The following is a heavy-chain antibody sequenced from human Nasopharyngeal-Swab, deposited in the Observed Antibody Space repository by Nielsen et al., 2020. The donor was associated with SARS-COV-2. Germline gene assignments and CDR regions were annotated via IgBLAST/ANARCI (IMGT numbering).Heavy chain of an antibody. CDR1: GFTVSSNY. D-gene: IGHD2-8*01. J-gene: IGHJ3*02. V-gene: IGHV3-53*04. CDR2: IYSGGST. Sequence: GESLKISCAASGFTVSSNYMSWVRQAPGKGLEWVSVIYSGGSTYYADSVKGRFTISRHNSKNTLYLQMNSLRAEDTAVYYCARVYYDAFDIWGQGTMVTASS. CDR3: ARVYYDAFDI.